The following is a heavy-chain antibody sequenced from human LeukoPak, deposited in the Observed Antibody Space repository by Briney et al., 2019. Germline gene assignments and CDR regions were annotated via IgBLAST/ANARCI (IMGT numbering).Heavy chain of an antibody. CDR2: IYSGGST. D-gene: IGHD4-17*01. J-gene: IGHJ6*03. Sequence: PGGSLRLSCAASGFTVSSNYMSWVRQAPGKGLEWVSVIYSGGSTYYADSVKGRFTISRDNSKNTLYLQMNSLRAEDTAVYYCARDAPWWVTTDLRNYYYYYMDVWGKGTTVTVSS. CDR3: ARDAPWWVTTDLRNYYYYYMDV. V-gene: IGHV3-66*02. CDR1: GFTVSSNY.